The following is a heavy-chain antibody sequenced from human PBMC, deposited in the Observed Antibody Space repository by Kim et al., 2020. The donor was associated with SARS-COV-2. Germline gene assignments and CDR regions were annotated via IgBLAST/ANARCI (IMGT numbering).Heavy chain of an antibody. V-gene: IGHV1-18*01. CDR3: ARVVSPDSGSYYCDY. J-gene: IGHJ4*02. CDR2: ISAYNGNT. CDR1: GYTFTSYG. Sequence: ASVKVSCKASGYTFTSYGISWVRQAPGQGLEWMGWISAYNGNTNYAQKLQGRVTMTTDTSTSTAYMELRSLRSDDTAVYYCARVVSPDSGSYYCDYWGQGTLVTVSS. D-gene: IGHD1-26*01.